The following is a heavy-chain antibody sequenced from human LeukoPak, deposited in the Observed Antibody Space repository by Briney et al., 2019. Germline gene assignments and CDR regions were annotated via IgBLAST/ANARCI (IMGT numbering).Heavy chain of an antibody. J-gene: IGHJ6*02. CDR2: VNRDGSET. CDR3: ARNNGMDV. CDR1: GFALSSHW. V-gene: IGHV3-7*03. Sequence: GGSLRLSCAASGFALSSHWMTWVRQVPGRGPEWVANVNRDGSETYYLDSVKGRFIISKDNAKNSLYLQMNSLRAEDTALYHCARNNGMDVWGQGTTVIVSS.